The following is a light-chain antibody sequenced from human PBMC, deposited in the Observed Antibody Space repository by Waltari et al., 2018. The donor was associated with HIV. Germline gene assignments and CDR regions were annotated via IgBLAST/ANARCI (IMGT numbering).Light chain of an antibody. J-gene: IGLJ1*01. CDR3: CSYAGGSTYV. CDR1: SSDVGSYNL. Sequence: QSALTQPASMSGSPGQSITISCTGTSSDVGSYNLVSWYQQHPGKAPKLMIYDVNKRPSGVSHRFSGSKSGSTASLTISGLQAEDEADYYFCSYAGGSTYVFGTGTKVTVL. CDR2: DVN. V-gene: IGLV2-23*02.